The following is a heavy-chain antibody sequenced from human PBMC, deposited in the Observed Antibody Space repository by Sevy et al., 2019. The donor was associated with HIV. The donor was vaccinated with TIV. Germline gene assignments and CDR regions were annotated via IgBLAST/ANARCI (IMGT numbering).Heavy chain of an antibody. CDR2: ISYDGSNK. J-gene: IGHJ4*02. CDR1: GFTFSSYA. D-gene: IGHD3-22*01. CDR3: ARPTYYYDSSGSILDY. V-gene: IGHV3-30-3*01. Sequence: GGSLRLSCAASGFTFSSYAMHWVRQAPGKGLEWVAVISYDGSNKYYADSVKGRFTISRDNSKNTLYLQMNSLRAEETAVYYCARPTYYYDSSGSILDYWGQGTLVTVSS.